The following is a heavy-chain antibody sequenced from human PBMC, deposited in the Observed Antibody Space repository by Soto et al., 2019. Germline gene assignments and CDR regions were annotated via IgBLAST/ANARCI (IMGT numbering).Heavy chain of an antibody. V-gene: IGHV3-74*01. CDR3: AKDSWYFDL. Sequence: GGSLRLSCEASGFVFTNFWMHWVRHVPGKGLVWVARIDTSGHSTNYAESVKGRFTISRDNAKNTVSLQMNSLRVEDTGVYYCAKDSWYFDLWSQVPQFTVSS. D-gene: IGHD6-13*01. CDR1: GFVFTNFW. J-gene: IGHJ4*02. CDR2: IDTSGHST.